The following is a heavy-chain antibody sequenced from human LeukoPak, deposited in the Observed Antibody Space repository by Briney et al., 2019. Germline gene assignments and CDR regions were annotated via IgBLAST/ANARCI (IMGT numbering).Heavy chain of an antibody. CDR3: ARGLPRHGPMVRGVRGGNYFDY. CDR2: INHRGST. Sequence: PSETLSLTCAVYGGSFSGYYWSWIRQPPGKGLEWIGEINHRGSTNYNPSLKSRVTISVDTSKNQFSLKLSSVTAADTAVYYCARGLPRHGPMVRGVRGGNYFDYWGQGTLVTVSS. V-gene: IGHV4-34*01. CDR1: GGSFSGYY. D-gene: IGHD3-10*01. J-gene: IGHJ4*02.